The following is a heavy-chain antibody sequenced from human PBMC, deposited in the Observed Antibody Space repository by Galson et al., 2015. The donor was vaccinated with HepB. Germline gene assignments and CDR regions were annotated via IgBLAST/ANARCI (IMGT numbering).Heavy chain of an antibody. J-gene: IGHJ5*02. CDR1: GFSFSSYA. D-gene: IGHD2-8*01. V-gene: IGHV3-23*01. Sequence: SLRLSCAASGFSFSSYAMSWVRQAPGKGLEWVSDISGSGDSTYYADSVKGRFTISRDNSKNTLYLQMNSLRAEDTAVYFCAKGLYCTYGLCPNWFDPWGQGTLVTVSS. CDR3: AKGLYCTYGLCPNWFDP. CDR2: ISGSGDST.